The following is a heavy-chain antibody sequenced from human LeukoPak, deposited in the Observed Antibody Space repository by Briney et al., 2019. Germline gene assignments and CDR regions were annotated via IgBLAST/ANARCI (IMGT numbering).Heavy chain of an antibody. CDR1: RFTFSSYV. J-gene: IGHJ4*02. CDR3: ANGGGGF. Sequence: GGSLRLSCAASRFTFSSYVMSWVRQAPGKGLEWVSSITGSGTGTFYADSVRGRFTISRDNSKKTVYLQMNSLRVKDTAVYYCANGGGGFWGQGTLVTVSS. CDR2: ITGSGTGT. D-gene: IGHD3-16*01. V-gene: IGHV3-23*01.